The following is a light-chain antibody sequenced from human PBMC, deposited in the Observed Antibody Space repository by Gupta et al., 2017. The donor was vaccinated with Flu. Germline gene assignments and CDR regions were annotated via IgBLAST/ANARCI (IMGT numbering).Light chain of an antibody. Sequence: DIQLTRSPSSLSASIGDRVTITCRASRSIGTYLNWYQHKPGKAPQLLIYSASTLQSAVPSRFSGSGSGTDFTLSIASLQPEDSATYYCQQSFVTLFTFGRGTKLDIK. CDR1: RSIGTY. CDR3: QQSFVTLFT. J-gene: IGKJ2*01. CDR2: SAS. V-gene: IGKV1-39*01.